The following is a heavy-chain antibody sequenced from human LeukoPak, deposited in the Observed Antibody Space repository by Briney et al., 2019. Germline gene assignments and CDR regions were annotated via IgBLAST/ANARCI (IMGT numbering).Heavy chain of an antibody. CDR3: ARGYYYGSGREDGMDV. V-gene: IGHV1-69*13. D-gene: IGHD3-10*01. CDR1: GCTFGSYA. CDR2: IIPIFGTA. J-gene: IGHJ6*04. Sequence: SVKVSCKASGCTFGSYAISWVRQAPGQGLEWMGGIIPIFGTANYAQKFQGRVTITANESTSPAYMELSSLRSEDTALYYCARGYYYGSGREDGMDVWGKGTTVTVSS.